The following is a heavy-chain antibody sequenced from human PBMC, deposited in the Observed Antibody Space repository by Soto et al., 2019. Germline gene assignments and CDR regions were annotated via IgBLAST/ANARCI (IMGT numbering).Heavy chain of an antibody. D-gene: IGHD3-3*01. CDR1: GGSISSGGYY. CDR2: IYYSGST. Sequence: SETLSLTCTVSGGSISSGGYYWSWIRQHPGKGLEWIGYIYYSGSTYYNPSLKSRVTISVDTSKNQFSLKLSTVTAADTAVYYCAGYSITIFGVVPPGFDPWGQGTLVTVSS. CDR3: AGYSITIFGVVPPGFDP. V-gene: IGHV4-31*02. J-gene: IGHJ5*02.